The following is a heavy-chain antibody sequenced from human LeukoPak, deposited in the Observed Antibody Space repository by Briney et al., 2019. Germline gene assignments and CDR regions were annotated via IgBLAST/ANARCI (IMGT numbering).Heavy chain of an antibody. CDR2: ISGSGSNT. J-gene: IGHJ6*03. D-gene: IGHD2-8*01. V-gene: IGHV3-23*01. CDR1: GFTVSSNY. Sequence: GGSLRLSCAASGFTVSSNYMSRVRQAPGKGLEWVLGISGSGSNTYYADSAKGRFTSSRDSSKRTVYLHMNSLRAEDTAVYYCAKNGEPHYYMDVLGKGTTVTVSS. CDR3: AKNGEPHYYMDV.